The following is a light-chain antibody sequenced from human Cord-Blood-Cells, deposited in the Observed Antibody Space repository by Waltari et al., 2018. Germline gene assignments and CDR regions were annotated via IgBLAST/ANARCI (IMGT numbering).Light chain of an antibody. J-gene: IGLJ3*02. V-gene: IGLV1-44*01. CDR1: SSHIGSTT. CDR3: AAWDDSLNGRV. CDR2: SNN. Sequence: QSVLPQPPSASGTPGQRVTISCSGSSSHIGSTTVNWYQQPPGTAPKLLIYSNNQRPSGVPDRFSGSKSGTSASLAISGLQSEDEADYYCAAWDDSLNGRVFGGGTKLTVL.